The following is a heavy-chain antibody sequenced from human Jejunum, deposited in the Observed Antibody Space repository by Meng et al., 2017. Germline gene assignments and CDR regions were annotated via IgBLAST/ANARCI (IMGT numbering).Heavy chain of an antibody. CDR1: GDSVSRNSAA. Sequence: QLHLQQPVPRLVKPSQTLSLTFAISGDSVSRNSAAWTWVRQSPSRGLEWLGRTYYRSKWYHDYAVSVKSRISINPDTSKNQFSLQVNSVTPEDTAVYYCARDHMGSLDYWGQGILVTVSS. V-gene: IGHV6-1*01. J-gene: IGHJ4*02. D-gene: IGHD1-26*01. CDR3: ARDHMGSLDY. CDR2: TYYRSKWYH.